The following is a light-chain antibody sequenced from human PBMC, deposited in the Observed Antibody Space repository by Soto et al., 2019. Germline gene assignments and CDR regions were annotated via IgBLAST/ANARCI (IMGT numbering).Light chain of an antibody. Sequence: EIVLTQSPGTLSLSPGERATLSCRASQSVSSGSLAWYQQKPGQAPRLLIYGASSRATGIPDRFSGSGSGTDFTLTISRLEPEDFAVYYCQQYGSSPRYTFGQGTKLEIK. CDR3: QQYGSSPRYT. J-gene: IGKJ2*01. CDR2: GAS. CDR1: QSVSSGS. V-gene: IGKV3-20*01.